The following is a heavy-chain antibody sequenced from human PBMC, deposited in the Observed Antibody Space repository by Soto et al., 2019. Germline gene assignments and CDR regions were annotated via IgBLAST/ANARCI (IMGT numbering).Heavy chain of an antibody. Sequence: ASVKVSCKVSGYSLTELSIHWVRQAPGEGIEWMGGYDLEKGETIYAQKFQGRVTMTEASPAGTLHMQLRSLRSEDSAVYYCAVQDGRNNHFDFWGQGTKVTVSS. CDR3: AVQDGRNNHFDF. V-gene: IGHV1-24*01. D-gene: IGHD1-1*01. J-gene: IGHJ4*02. CDR1: GYSLTELS. CDR2: YDLEKGET.